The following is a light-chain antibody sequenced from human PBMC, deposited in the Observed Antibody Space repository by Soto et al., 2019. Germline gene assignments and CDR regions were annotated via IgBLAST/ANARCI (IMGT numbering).Light chain of an antibody. CDR1: SSDVGYYNY. J-gene: IGLJ3*02. V-gene: IGLV2-14*01. CDR2: EVS. Sequence: QSPLTQPASVSGAPGQSITISCTGTSSDVGYYNYVSWYQHHPGKAPKLMIYEVSNRPSGVSNRFSGSKSGNTASLTISGLQAEDEADYYCSSYTTSSTQVFGGGTKLTV. CDR3: SSYTTSSTQV.